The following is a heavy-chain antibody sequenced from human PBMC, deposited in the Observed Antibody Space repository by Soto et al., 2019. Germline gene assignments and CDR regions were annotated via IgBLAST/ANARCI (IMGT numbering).Heavy chain of an antibody. CDR3: ARDEFGGAYDFWH. CDR1: GFTVTNYF. D-gene: IGHD3-3*01. CDR2: ISNGGGA. J-gene: IGHJ4*02. V-gene: IGHV3-66*01. Sequence: EVQLVESGGGLVQPGGSLRLSCAASGFTVTNYFMTWVRQAPGKGLEWDSVISNGGGAYYADSVKGRFTIFRDNSENTLYRQMNALRAEDTAVYYCARDEFGGAYDFWHGGQGTLVTVSS.